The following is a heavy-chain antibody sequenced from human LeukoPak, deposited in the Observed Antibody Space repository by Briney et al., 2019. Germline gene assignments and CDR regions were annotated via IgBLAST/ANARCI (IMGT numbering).Heavy chain of an antibody. CDR2: ISAYNGNT. Sequence: ASVKVSCKASGYTFTSYGISWVRQAPGQGLEWMGWISAYNGNTNYAQKLQGRVTMTTDTSTSTAYMELRSLRSDDTAVYYCARSWGLGGDSSGYYYGWFDPWGQGTLVTVSS. CDR3: ARSWGLGGDSSGYYYGWFDP. D-gene: IGHD3-22*01. V-gene: IGHV1-18*01. J-gene: IGHJ5*02. CDR1: GYTFTSYG.